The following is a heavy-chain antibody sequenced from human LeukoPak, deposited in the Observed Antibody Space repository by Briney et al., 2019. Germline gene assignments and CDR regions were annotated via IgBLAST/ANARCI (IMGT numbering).Heavy chain of an antibody. V-gene: IGHV1-18*01. D-gene: IGHD2-15*01. CDR2: ISAYNGNT. CDR1: GYTFTSHG. CDR3: ARVVVGAGSWFDP. Sequence: ASVKVSCTASGYTFTSHGISWVRQAPGQGLEWMGWISAYNGNTNYAQRLQGRVSMTTDTSTSTVYMELRSLRSDDTAVYYCARVVVGAGSWFDPWGQGTLVTVSS. J-gene: IGHJ5*02.